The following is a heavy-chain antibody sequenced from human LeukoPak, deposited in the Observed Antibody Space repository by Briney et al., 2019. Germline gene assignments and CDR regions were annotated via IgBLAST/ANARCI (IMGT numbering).Heavy chain of an antibody. Sequence: SGGSLRLSCAASGFTFSSYEMNWVRQAPGKGLEWVSYISSSGSTIYYADSVKGRFTISRDNAKNSLYLQMNSLRAEDTAVYYCARDSVTAMVKIYFDYWGQGTLVTVSS. J-gene: IGHJ4*02. CDR2: ISSSGSTI. D-gene: IGHD5-18*01. CDR3: ARDSVTAMVKIYFDY. V-gene: IGHV3-48*03. CDR1: GFTFSSYE.